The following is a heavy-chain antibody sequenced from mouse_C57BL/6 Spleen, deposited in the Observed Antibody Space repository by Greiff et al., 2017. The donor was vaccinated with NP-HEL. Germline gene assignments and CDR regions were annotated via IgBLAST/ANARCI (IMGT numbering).Heavy chain of an antibody. Sequence: VQLQQSGPELVKPGASVKIPCKASGYTFTDYNMDWVKQSHGKSLEWIGDINPNNGGTIYNQKFKGKATLTVDKSSSTAYMELRSLTSEDTAVYYCARRRRGITTGDYFDYWGQGTTLTVSS. CDR1: GYTFTDYN. CDR2: INPNNGGT. V-gene: IGHV1-18*01. CDR3: ARRRRGITTGDYFDY. J-gene: IGHJ2*01. D-gene: IGHD1-2*01.